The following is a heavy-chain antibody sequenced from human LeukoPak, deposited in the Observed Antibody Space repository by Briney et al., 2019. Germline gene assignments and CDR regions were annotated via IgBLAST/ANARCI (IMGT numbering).Heavy chain of an antibody. Sequence: SETLSLTCAVSGGSISSSNWWSWVRQPPGKGLEWIGEIYHSGSTNYNPSLKSRVTISVDKSKNQFSLKLSSVTAADTAVYYCARDGILWFGEPQGWFDPWGQGTLVTVSS. CDR3: ARDGILWFGEPQGWFDP. J-gene: IGHJ5*02. V-gene: IGHV4-4*02. CDR2: IYHSGST. D-gene: IGHD3-10*01. CDR1: GGSISSSNW.